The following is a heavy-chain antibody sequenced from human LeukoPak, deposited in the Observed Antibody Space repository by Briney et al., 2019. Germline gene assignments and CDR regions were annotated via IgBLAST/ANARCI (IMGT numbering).Heavy chain of an antibody. CDR2: IVVGSGNT. CDR3: ARATWYGGNPSGAFDI. Sequence: ASVKVSCKASGFTFTSSAMQWVRQARGQRLEWIGWIVVGSGNTNYAQKFQERVTITRDMSTSTAYMELSSLRSEDTAVYYCARATWYGGNPSGAFDIWGQGTMVTVSS. CDR1: GFTFTSSA. J-gene: IGHJ3*02. D-gene: IGHD4/OR15-4a*01. V-gene: IGHV1-58*02.